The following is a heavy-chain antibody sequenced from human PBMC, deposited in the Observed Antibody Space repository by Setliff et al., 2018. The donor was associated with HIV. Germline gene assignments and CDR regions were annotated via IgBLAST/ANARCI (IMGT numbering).Heavy chain of an antibody. J-gene: IGHJ3*01. V-gene: IGHV4-61*01. CDR1: GDSIISDSYY. D-gene: IGHD4-17*01. CDR3: ARVQMAYAAFDV. Sequence: SLTCSVSGDSIISDSYYWSWIRQPPGKGLEWIGSIYFTGSSDNNPSLKSRVTLSVDTSKHQFSLKLSSVTAADTAVYYCARVQMAYAAFDVWGQGTMVTVSS. CDR2: IYFTGSS.